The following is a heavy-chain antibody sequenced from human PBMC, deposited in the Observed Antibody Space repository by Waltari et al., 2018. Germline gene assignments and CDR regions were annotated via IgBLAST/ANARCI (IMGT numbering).Heavy chain of an antibody. J-gene: IGHJ3*02. CDR1: GFTFSSYG. V-gene: IGHV3-30*18. Sequence: QVQLVESGGGVVQPGRSLRLSCAASGFTFSSYGMHWVRQAPGKGLEWVAVISYDGRNKYYADSVKGRFTISRDNSKNTLYLQMNSLRAEDTAVYYCAKDLDIVVVPAAMHDAFDIWGQGTMVTVSS. D-gene: IGHD2-2*03. CDR3: AKDLDIVVVPAAMHDAFDI. CDR2: ISYDGRNK.